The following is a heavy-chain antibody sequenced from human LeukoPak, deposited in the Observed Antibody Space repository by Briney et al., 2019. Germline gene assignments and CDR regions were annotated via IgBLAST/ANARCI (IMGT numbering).Heavy chain of an antibody. V-gene: IGHV3-21*01. CDR3: ASAYCGGDCYPSAEYFQH. J-gene: IGHJ1*01. Sequence: GGALRLSCAASGFTFSSYSMNWVRQAPGKGLEWVSSISSSGSYIYYADSVKGRFTISRDNAKNSLYLQMNSLGAEDTAVYFCASAYCGGDCYPSAEYFQHWGQGTLVTVSS. D-gene: IGHD2-21*01. CDR2: ISSSGSYI. CDR1: GFTFSSYS.